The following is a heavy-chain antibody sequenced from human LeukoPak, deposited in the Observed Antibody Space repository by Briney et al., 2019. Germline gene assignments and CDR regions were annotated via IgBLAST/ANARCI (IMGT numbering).Heavy chain of an antibody. CDR2: IYNSGST. Sequence: KPSQTLSLTCTVSGGSISSGGYYWSWIRQHPGKGLEWIGYIYNSGSTYYNPSLRSRVNISGDTSKNQFSLNLSSVTAADTAIHYCARAGTRVGSFDYWGQGTLGTVSS. CDR3: ARAGTRVGSFDY. V-gene: IGHV4-31*03. J-gene: IGHJ4*02. CDR1: GGSISSGGYY. D-gene: IGHD4-23*01.